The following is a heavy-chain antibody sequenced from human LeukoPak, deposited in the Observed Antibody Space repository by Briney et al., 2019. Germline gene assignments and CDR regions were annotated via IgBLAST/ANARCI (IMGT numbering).Heavy chain of an antibody. V-gene: IGHV1-46*01. CDR1: GYTFASYY. CDR3: ARGETSGSYPNWFDP. Sequence: ASVKVSCKASGYTFASYYMHWVQQAPGQGLEWMGIINPSGGSASYAQKFQGRVTMTRDTSTSTVYMELSSLRSEDTAVYYCARGETSGSYPNWFDPWGQGTLVTVSS. D-gene: IGHD1-26*01. J-gene: IGHJ5*02. CDR2: INPSGGSA.